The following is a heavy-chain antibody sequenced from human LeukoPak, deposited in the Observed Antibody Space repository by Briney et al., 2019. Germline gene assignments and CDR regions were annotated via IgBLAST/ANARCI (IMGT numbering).Heavy chain of an antibody. CDR3: ANHDIVVNRFGGYFDY. CDR1: GFTFPRHA. D-gene: IGHD2-15*01. V-gene: IGHV3-23*01. CDR2: SGGSGGRT. Sequence: GGSLRLSCAASGFTFPRHAMSWVRQAPGKGLEWVASSGGSGGRTHYADSVKGRFTISRDNSQNTVYLHMNSLRADDTAVYYCANHDIVVNRFGGYFDYWGQGTLVTVSS. J-gene: IGHJ4*02.